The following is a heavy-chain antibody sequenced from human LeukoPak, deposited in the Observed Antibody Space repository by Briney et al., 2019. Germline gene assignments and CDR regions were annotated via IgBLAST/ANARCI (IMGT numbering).Heavy chain of an antibody. J-gene: IGHJ2*01. CDR2: IIPIFGTA. V-gene: IGHV1-69*05. CDR3: ARVANLVPGIHWYFDL. CDR1: GGTFSSYA. Sequence: SVKVSCKASGGTFSSYAISWVRQAPGQGLEWMGGIIPIFGTANYAQKFQGRVTITTDESTSTAYMELSSLRSEDTAVYYCARVANLVPGIHWYFDLWGRGTLVTVSS. D-gene: IGHD2-2*01.